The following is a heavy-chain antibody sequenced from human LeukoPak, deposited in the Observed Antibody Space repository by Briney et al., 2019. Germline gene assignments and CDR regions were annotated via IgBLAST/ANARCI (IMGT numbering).Heavy chain of an antibody. V-gene: IGHV4-4*07. Sequence: SETLSLTCTVSGGSISSYYWSWIRQPPGKGLEWIGRIDTSGSTNYNPSLKSRVTMSVDTSKNQFSLKLSSVTAADTAVYYCARDTYKYGSSAYYFDYWGQGTLVTVSS. J-gene: IGHJ4*02. CDR3: ARDTYKYGSSAYYFDY. CDR1: GGSISSYY. CDR2: IDTSGST. D-gene: IGHD3-10*01.